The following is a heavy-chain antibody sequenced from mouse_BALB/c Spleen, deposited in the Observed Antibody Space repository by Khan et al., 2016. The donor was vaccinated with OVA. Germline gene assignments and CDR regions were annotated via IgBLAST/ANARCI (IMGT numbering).Heavy chain of an antibody. CDR1: GYTFTTPG. V-gene: IGHV9-4*02. Sequence: QIQLVQSGPELKKPGETVRISCKASGYTFTTPGIQWVQKMPGKGLKWIGWINTHSGVPKYAEDFKGRFAFSLETSASTAYLQITNLKNEDTATYFGAGGGAAYYRNDGGAMDYWGQGTSVTVSS. J-gene: IGHJ4*01. D-gene: IGHD2-14*01. CDR3: AGGGAAYYRNDGGAMDY. CDR2: INTHSGVP.